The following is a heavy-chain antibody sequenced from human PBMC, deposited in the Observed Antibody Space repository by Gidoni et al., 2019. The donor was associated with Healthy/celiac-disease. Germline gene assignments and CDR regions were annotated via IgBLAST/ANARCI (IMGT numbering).Heavy chain of an antibody. CDR3: AGGMVRGVIIYYFDY. J-gene: IGHJ4*02. CDR2: ISAYNGNT. V-gene: IGHV1-18*01. Sequence: QVQLVQSGAEVKKPGASVKGSCKASGYTFTSYGISWVRQAPGQGLEWMGWISAYNGNTNYAQKLLGRVTMTTDTSTSTAYMGLRSLRSDDTAVYYCAGGMVRGVIIYYFDYWGQGTLVTVSS. CDR1: GYTFTSYG. D-gene: IGHD3-10*01.